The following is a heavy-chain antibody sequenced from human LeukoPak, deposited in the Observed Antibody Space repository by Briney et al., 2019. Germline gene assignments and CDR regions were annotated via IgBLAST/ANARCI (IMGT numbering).Heavy chain of an antibody. J-gene: IGHJ4*02. CDR2: FDPEDGET. D-gene: IGHD6-19*01. Sequence: ASVKVSCKVSGHTLTELSMHWVRQAPGKGLEWMGGFDPEDGETIYAQKFQGRVTMTEDTSTDTAYMELSSLRSEDTAVYYCASLSSGWYERNYWGQGTLVTVSS. V-gene: IGHV1-24*01. CDR1: GHTLTELS. CDR3: ASLSSGWYERNY.